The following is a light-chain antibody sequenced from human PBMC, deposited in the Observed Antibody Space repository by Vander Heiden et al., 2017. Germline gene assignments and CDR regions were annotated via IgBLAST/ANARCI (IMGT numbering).Light chain of an antibody. V-gene: IGKV3-15*01. CDR2: GAS. CDR1: QSVSRN. J-gene: IGKJ2*01. CDR3: QQYNNWPPNT. Sequence: EIVMTQSPATLSVSPGERATLSCRASQSVSRNLAWYQQKPGQAPRLRIYGASTRATGIPSRFSGRGSGTEFTLTISSLQSEDLAVYYCQQYNNWPPNTFGQGTKLEIK.